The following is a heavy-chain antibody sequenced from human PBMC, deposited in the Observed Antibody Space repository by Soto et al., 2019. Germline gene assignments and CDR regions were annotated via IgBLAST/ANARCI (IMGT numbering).Heavy chain of an antibody. CDR3: ARGIPSAGVSYDTAGYYYGMDV. J-gene: IGHJ6*02. Sequence: PDRTLRLSCAASGFTFSSYSMNWVRQAPGKGLERVSSISSSRSYTYYADSVMGRFTISRDNAKNSLYLQNNSTRSADTALYYCARGIPSAGVSYDTAGYYYGMDVWGQGTAVTVSS. D-gene: IGHD1-26*01. CDR2: ISSSRSYT. V-gene: IGHV3-21*01. CDR1: GFTFSSYS.